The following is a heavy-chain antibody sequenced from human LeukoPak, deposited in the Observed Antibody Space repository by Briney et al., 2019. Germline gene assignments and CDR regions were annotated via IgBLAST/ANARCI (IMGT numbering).Heavy chain of an antibody. CDR1: GFTFSNAC. CDR2: IKSKTDGGTT. D-gene: IGHD5-18*01. CDR3: TTGTWIQLWLPDY. Sequence: GGSLRLSCAASGFTFSNACMTWVRQAPGKGLEWVGHIKSKTDGGTTDFAAPVKGRFTISRDDSKNTLFLRMNSLKTEDTAVYYCTTGTWIQLWLPDYWGQGTLVTVSS. J-gene: IGHJ4*02. V-gene: IGHV3-15*01.